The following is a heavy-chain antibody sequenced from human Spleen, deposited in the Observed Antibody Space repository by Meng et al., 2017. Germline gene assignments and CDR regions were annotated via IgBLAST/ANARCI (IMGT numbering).Heavy chain of an antibody. V-gene: IGHV4-4*02. CDR1: GGSISSSNW. D-gene: IGHD1-14*01. CDR3: ASGPRGPDQMYYFDY. Sequence: QWKLRGSGPGLWKPSGTLSLTCAVSGGSISSSNWWSWVRQPPGKGLEWIGEIYHSGSTNYNPSLKSRVTISVDKSKNQFSLKLSSVTAADTAVYYCASGPRGPDQMYYFDYWGQGTLVTVSS. CDR2: IYHSGST. J-gene: IGHJ4*02.